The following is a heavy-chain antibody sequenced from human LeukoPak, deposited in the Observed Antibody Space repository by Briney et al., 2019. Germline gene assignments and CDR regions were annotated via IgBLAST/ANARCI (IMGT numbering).Heavy chain of an antibody. CDR1: GGSFSGYY. CDR3: ARGHSSVVTAIPYYFDF. V-gene: IGHV4-34*01. J-gene: IGHJ4*02. Sequence: PSETLSLTCAVYGGSFSGYYWSWIRQPPGRGLEWIGEIYHSGSTNYNPSLKSRVTISVDTSKNQFSLKLSSVTAADVAVYYCARGHSSVVTAIPYYFDFWGQGTLVTVSS. D-gene: IGHD2-21*02. CDR2: IYHSGST.